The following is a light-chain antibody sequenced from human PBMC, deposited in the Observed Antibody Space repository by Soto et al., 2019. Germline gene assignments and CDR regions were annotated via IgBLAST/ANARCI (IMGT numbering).Light chain of an antibody. CDR3: QQYNSYSWT. J-gene: IGKJ1*01. Sequence: DIQMTQSPSTLSASVGDKVTITCRADQSITNWLAWYQQKPGEGPKLLINKASNLQSGVSSRFSGSGSGTDFTLTIISLQPDDFATYYCQQYNSYSWTFGQGTKVEIK. CDR2: KAS. V-gene: IGKV1-5*03. CDR1: QSITNW.